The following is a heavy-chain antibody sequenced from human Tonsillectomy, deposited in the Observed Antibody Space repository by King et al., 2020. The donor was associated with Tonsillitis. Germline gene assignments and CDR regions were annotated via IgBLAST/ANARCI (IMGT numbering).Heavy chain of an antibody. CDR2: IKSSPEGGAT. D-gene: IGHD5-24*01. Sequence: VQLVESGGGLVKPGGSLRLSCAAPGFTFNSAWMNWVRQAPGKGLEWVGLIKSSPEGGATDYAAPVKERVTISRDDSTNTLSLQMNSLKTEDTAVYYCTTQTLPGYNRCFNFWGQGTLVTVSS. V-gene: IGHV3-15*07. J-gene: IGHJ4*02. CDR3: TTQTLPGYNRCFNF. CDR1: GFTFNSAW.